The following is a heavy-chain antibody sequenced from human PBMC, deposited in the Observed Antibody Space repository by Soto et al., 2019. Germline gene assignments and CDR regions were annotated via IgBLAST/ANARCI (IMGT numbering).Heavy chain of an antibody. Sequence: GGSLRLSCAASGFTFSSYAMSWVRQAPGKGLEWVSAISGSGGSTYYADSVKGRFTISRDNSKNTLYLQMNSLRAEDTAVYYCAKDHTAPRFLSGSVYYYYGMDVWGQGTTVTVSS. CDR3: AKDHTAPRFLSGSVYYYYGMDV. CDR1: GFTFSSYA. CDR2: ISGSGGST. J-gene: IGHJ6*02. V-gene: IGHV3-23*01. D-gene: IGHD3-3*01.